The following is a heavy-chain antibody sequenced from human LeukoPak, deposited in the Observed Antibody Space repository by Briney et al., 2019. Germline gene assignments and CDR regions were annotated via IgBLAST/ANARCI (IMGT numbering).Heavy chain of an antibody. D-gene: IGHD6-19*01. J-gene: IGHJ4*02. CDR3: ARHASVDGNWPRPLDY. CDR2: IYYSGST. V-gene: IGHV4-39*01. CDR1: GGSISSSPYY. Sequence: SETLSLTCTVSGGSISSSPYYWGWIRPPPGKGLEWSGNIYYSGSTYYNPSLKARVTISVDTSKNQFSLKLTSVTAADTAVYYCARHASVDGNWPRPLDYWGQGSLVTVSS.